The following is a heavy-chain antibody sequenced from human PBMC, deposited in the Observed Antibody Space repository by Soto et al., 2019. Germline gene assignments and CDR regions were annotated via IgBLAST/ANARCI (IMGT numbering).Heavy chain of an antibody. CDR3: ASGTSSSWYLCYYYGMDV. CDR2: IYYSGST. D-gene: IGHD6-13*01. V-gene: IGHV4-39*01. J-gene: IGHJ6*02. Sequence: SETLSLTCTVAGGSISSSTYYWVWIRQPPGKGLEWIGSIYYSGSTYYNPSLKSRVTISVDTSKNQFSLKLSSVTAADTAVYYCASGTSSSWYLCYYYGMDVWGQGTTVTVSS. CDR1: GGSISSSTYY.